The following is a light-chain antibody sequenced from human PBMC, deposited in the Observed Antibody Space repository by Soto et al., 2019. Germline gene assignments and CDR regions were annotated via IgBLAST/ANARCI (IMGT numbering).Light chain of an antibody. Sequence: EIVLTQSPGTLSLSPGERATLSCRASQSERSNFLAWYQQKPGQAPRLLIYGASNRATGIPDRFSGSGSGTDFTLTITRLEAEDFAMYYCQRYDSLRTFGQGTKVDIK. CDR2: GAS. J-gene: IGKJ1*01. V-gene: IGKV3-20*01. CDR3: QRYDSLRT. CDR1: QSERSNF.